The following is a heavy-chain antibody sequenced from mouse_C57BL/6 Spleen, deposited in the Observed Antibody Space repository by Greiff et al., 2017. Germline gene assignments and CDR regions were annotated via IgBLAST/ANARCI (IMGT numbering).Heavy chain of an antibody. Sequence: EVQGVESGGDLVKPGGSLKLSCAASGFTFSSYGMSWVRQTPDKRLEWVATISSGGSYTYSPDSVTGRFTISRTNAKNTLYLQMSSLKSEDTAMYYCARLIYYGNYFDYWGQGTTLTVSS. V-gene: IGHV5-6*01. J-gene: IGHJ2*01. CDR1: GFTFSSYG. CDR3: ARLIYYGNYFDY. CDR2: ISSGGSYT. D-gene: IGHD2-1*01.